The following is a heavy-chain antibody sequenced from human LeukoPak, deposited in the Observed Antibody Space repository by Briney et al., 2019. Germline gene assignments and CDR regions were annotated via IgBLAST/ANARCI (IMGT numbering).Heavy chain of an antibody. CDR3: ARELRYFDWSMIGGWFDP. D-gene: IGHD3-9*01. V-gene: IGHV4-38-2*02. J-gene: IGHJ5*02. CDR2: IYHTGST. Sequence: SETLSLICSVSSYSINSNYYWGWIRQSPGKGLEWIGSIYHTGSTYYNPSLKSRVTISLDASNKQFSLRLSSVTAADTAVYYCARELRYFDWSMIGGWFDPWGQGTLVTVSS. CDR1: SYSINSNYY.